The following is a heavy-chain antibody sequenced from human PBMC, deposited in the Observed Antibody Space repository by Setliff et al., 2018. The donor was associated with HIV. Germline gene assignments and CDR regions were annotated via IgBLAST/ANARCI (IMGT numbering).Heavy chain of an antibody. CDR2: IYHTGKT. CDR3: AKEGNSVDNWLDP. J-gene: IGHJ5*02. D-gene: IGHD1-26*01. V-gene: IGHV4-31*03. CDR1: GDPIFIGGYY. Sequence: LSLTCTVSGDPIFIGGYYWSLIRQHPGGGLEWIGYIYHTGKTYYNPSLQSRIIMSLDMSQNQFSLKLSSVTAADTAVYYCAKEGNSVDNWLDPWGPGTLVTVSS.